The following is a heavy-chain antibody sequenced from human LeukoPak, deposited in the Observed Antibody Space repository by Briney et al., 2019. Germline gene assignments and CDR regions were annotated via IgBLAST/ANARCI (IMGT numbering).Heavy chain of an antibody. CDR3: ARRITMITDHWFDP. V-gene: IGHV3-7*01. Sequence: PGGSLRLSCAASGFTFSSYWMSWVRQAPGKGLEWVANIKQDGSEKYYADSVRGRFTISRDNAKNSLYLQMNSLRAEDTAVYYCARRITMITDHWFDPWGQGTLVTVSS. D-gene: IGHD3-22*01. CDR1: GFTFSSYW. CDR2: IKQDGSEK. J-gene: IGHJ5*02.